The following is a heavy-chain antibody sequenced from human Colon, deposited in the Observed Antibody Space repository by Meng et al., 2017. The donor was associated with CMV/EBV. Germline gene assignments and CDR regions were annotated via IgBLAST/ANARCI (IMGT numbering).Heavy chain of an antibody. CDR3: ARHYKKLVPGQY. D-gene: IGHD2-2*01. CDR2: IYYSGST. V-gene: IGHV4-39*01. J-gene: IGHJ4*02. Sequence: SETLSLTCTVSGGSISSSSYYWGWIRQPPGKGLEWIGSIYYSGSTYYNPSLKSRVTISVDTSKNQFSLKLSSVTAADTAVYYCARHYKKLVPGQYWGQGTLVTVSS. CDR1: GGSISSSSYY.